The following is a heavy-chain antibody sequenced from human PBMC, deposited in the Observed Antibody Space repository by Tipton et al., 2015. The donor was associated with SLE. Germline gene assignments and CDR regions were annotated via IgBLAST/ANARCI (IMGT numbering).Heavy chain of an antibody. CDR2: IIPIFGTA. V-gene: IGHV1-69*05. CDR3: ATPGVGYCTNGVCPESYYYGMDV. D-gene: IGHD2-8*01. CDR1: GYTFTSYG. Sequence: QSGAEVKKPGASVKVSCKASGYTFTSYGISWVRQAPGQGLEWMGGIIPIFGTANYAQKFQGRVTITTDESTSTAYMELSSLRSEDTAVYYCATPGVGYCTNGVCPESYYYGMDVWGQGTTATVSS. J-gene: IGHJ6*02.